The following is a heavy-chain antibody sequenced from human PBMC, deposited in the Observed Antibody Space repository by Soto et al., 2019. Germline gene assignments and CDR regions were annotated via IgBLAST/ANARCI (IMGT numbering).Heavy chain of an antibody. Sequence: GSLRLSCAASGFTFSSYSMYWVRQAPGKGLEWISYISSSGHTIYYRDSVKGRFTISRDNGKNSLYLQLNSLRVEDTAVYYCARDFTYYYASPESFDFWGQGTLVTVSS. CDR3: ARDFTYYYASPESFDF. J-gene: IGHJ4*02. V-gene: IGHV3-48*01. D-gene: IGHD3-10*01. CDR2: ISSSGHTI. CDR1: GFTFSSYS.